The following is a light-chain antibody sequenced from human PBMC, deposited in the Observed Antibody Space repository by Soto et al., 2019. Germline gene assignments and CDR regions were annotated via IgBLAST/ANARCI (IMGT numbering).Light chain of an antibody. CDR2: DVS. Sequence: DIQMTQSPSTLSASIGDRVVITCRASESISSWLAWYQQKPGKAPKLLIYDVSSLESGVPSRFSGSGSVTEFTLTISSLQPDDFATYYCQQYNSYPLTFGQGTKVEIK. V-gene: IGKV1-5*01. CDR1: ESISSW. J-gene: IGKJ1*01. CDR3: QQYNSYPLT.